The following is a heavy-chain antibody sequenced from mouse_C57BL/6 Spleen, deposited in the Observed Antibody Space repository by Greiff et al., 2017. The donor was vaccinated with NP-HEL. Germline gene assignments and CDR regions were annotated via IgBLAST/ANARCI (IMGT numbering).Heavy chain of an antibody. J-gene: IGHJ2*01. CDR2: IDPANGNT. CDR3: AMLRDYFDY. V-gene: IGHV14-3*01. CDR1: GFNIKNTY. Sequence: EVQLQQSVAELVRPGASVKLSCTASGFNIKNTYMPWVKQRPEQGLEWIGRIDPANGNTKYAPKFQGKATITADTSSNTAYLQLSSLTSEDTAIYYCAMLRDYFDYWGQGTTLTVSS.